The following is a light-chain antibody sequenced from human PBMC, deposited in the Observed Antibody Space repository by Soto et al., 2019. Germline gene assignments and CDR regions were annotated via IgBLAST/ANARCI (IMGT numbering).Light chain of an antibody. V-gene: IGKV3-15*01. J-gene: IGKJ1*01. CDR3: QQYNNWLWT. Sequence: EIVMTQSPATLSVSPGERATLSCRASQSVSSNLAWYQQKPGQAPRLLIYGASTRATGIQARFSGSGSGTEFTLTIRSLQSEDFAVYYCQQYNNWLWTFGQGTKVDIK. CDR2: GAS. CDR1: QSVSSN.